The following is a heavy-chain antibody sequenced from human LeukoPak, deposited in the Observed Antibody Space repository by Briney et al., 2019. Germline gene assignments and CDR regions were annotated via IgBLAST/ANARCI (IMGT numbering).Heavy chain of an antibody. CDR1: GFTFNNYG. CDR2: IRYDGSNK. Sequence: PGGSLRLSCATSGFTFNNYGMHWVRQAPGKGLEWVALIRYDGSNKNYADSVKGRFTISRDNFKNTLYLQMNSLRPEDTALYHCAKEVDCPSDCLFFHSWGQGTLVTVSS. V-gene: IGHV3-30*02. J-gene: IGHJ4*02. CDR3: AKEVDCPSDCLFFHS. D-gene: IGHD2-21*02.